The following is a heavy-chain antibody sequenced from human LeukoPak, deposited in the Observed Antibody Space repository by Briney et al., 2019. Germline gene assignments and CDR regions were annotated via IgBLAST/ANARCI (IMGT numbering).Heavy chain of an antibody. V-gene: IGHV3-7*01. CDR2: IKQDGSEK. CDR3: ARVYGGQQLVSSWFDP. Sequence: GGSLRLSCAASGFTFSSYWMSWVRQAPGKGLEWVANIKQDGSEKYYVDSVKGRFTISRDNAKNSLYLQMNSLRAEDTAVYYCARVYGGQQLVSSWFDPWGQGTLVTVSS. CDR1: GFTFSSYW. D-gene: IGHD6-13*01. J-gene: IGHJ5*02.